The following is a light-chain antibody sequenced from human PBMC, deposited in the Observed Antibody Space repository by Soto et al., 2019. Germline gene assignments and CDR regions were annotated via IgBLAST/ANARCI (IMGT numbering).Light chain of an antibody. CDR1: QNLLYSSNNQNY. CDR3: QQYYNPPYT. V-gene: IGKV4-1*01. Sequence: DIVMTQSPDSLTVTLGERATINCESSQNLLYSSNNQNYLAWFQQKPGQPPKLLIYWASTREPGVPNRFSGSGSGTNFTLTISSLQAEDVAVYYCQQYYNPPYTFGQGTKLEIK. CDR2: WAS. J-gene: IGKJ2*01.